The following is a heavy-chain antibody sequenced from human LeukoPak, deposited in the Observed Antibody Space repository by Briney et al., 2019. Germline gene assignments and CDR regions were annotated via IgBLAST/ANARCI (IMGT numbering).Heavy chain of an antibody. V-gene: IGHV3-23*01. CDR2: ISGSGGST. CDR1: GFTFSSYA. D-gene: IGHD6-13*01. Sequence: GGSLRLPCAASGFTFSSYAMSWVRQAPGKGLEWVSAISGSGGSTYYADSVKGRFTISRDNSKNTLYLQMNSLRAEDTAVYYCAKDSTRLSSSWSIRYYYYYYGMDVWGQGTTVSVSS. J-gene: IGHJ6*02. CDR3: AKDSTRLSSSWSIRYYYYYYGMDV.